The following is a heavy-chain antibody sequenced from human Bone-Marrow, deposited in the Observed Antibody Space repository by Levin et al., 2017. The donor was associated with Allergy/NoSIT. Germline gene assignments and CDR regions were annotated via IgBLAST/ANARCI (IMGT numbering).Heavy chain of an antibody. D-gene: IGHD3-10*01. CDR2: ISSDGSIP. CDR3: AREDTFAFDF. Sequence: GESLKISCAASGFSFSDYWMHWVRQAPGKRLVWVSRISSDGSIPHYADSVRGRFTISRDIAKDTLYLQMNSLRAEDTAVYYCAREDTFAFDFWGQGTLVTVSS. CDR1: GFSFSDYW. V-gene: IGHV3-74*01. J-gene: IGHJ4*02.